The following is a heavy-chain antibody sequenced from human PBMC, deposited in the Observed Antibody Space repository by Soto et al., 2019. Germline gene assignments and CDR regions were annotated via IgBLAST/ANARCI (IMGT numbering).Heavy chain of an antibody. V-gene: IGHV4-4*02. J-gene: IGHJ5*02. D-gene: IGHD1-20*01. Sequence: SETLSLTCAVSGGSIISSNWWSCVRQPPGKGLEWIGEIYHSGSTNYNPSLKSRVTISVDKSKNQFSLKLSSVTAADTAVYYCARDRYNWNQQTNWFDPWGQGTLVTVSS. CDR1: GGSIISSNW. CDR3: ARDRYNWNQQTNWFDP. CDR2: IYHSGST.